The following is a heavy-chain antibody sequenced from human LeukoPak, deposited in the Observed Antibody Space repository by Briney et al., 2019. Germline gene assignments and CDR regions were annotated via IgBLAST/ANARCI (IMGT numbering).Heavy chain of an antibody. Sequence: SETLSLTCTVSGGSISSGGYYWSWIRQHPGKGLEWIGYIYYSGSTYYNPSLKSRVTISVDTSKNQFSLKLSSVTAADTAVYYCARDGTYYYDSSGSDAFDIWGQGTMVTVSS. V-gene: IGHV4-31*03. D-gene: IGHD3-22*01. CDR1: GGSISSGGYY. CDR3: ARDGTYYYDSSGSDAFDI. CDR2: IYYSGST. J-gene: IGHJ3*02.